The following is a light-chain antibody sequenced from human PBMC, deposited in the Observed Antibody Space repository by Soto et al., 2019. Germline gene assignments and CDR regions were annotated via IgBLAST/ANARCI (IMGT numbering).Light chain of an antibody. CDR3: QQYGSSPRT. V-gene: IGKV3-20*01. J-gene: IGKJ1*01. Sequence: EIVLTQSPGTLSLSPGERATLSCRASQSVSSSYLAWYQQKPGQAPRLLIYGASSRATGIPDRFSGSGSGTDFTLTISRLEPEDFAVYSCQQYGSSPRTLGQGTKVDIK. CDR2: GAS. CDR1: QSVSSSY.